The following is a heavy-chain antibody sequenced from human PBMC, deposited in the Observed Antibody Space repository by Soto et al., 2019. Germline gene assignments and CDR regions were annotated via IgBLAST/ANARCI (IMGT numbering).Heavy chain of an antibody. V-gene: IGHV1-2*04. CDR2: INPNSGGT. CDR1: GYTFTDSY. D-gene: IGHD2-15*01. CDR3: ARGLLGDFQH. Sequence: AAVKACSKASGYTFTDSYMPWRRQAPAQGLEWMGWINPNSGGTNYAQKFQGWVTMTRDTSISTAYMELSRLRSDDTAVYYCARGLLGDFQHGGQGTLVAVSS. J-gene: IGHJ1*01.